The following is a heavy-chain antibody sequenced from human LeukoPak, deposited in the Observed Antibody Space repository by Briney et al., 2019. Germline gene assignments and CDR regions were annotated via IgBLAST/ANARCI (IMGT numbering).Heavy chain of an antibody. J-gene: IGHJ4*02. CDR3: ATAQHSPYSGSYYILGGFDY. CDR2: FDPEDGET. Sequence: ASVKVSCKVSGYTLTELSMHWVRQAPGKGLEWMGGFDPEDGETIYAQKFQGRVTMTEDTSTDTAYMELSSLRSEDTAVYYCATAQHSPYSGSYYILGGFDYWGQGTLVTVSS. V-gene: IGHV1-24*01. D-gene: IGHD1-26*01. CDR1: GYTLTELS.